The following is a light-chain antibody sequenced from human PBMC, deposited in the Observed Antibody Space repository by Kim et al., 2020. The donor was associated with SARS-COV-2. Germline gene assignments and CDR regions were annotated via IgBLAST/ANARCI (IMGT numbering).Light chain of an antibody. CDR3: QQSYTAPPT. Sequence: DIQMTQSPSSLSASVGDRVTITCRASQSIGRYLNWYQQKPGKAPKVLIYAASSLQSGGPSRFSGSGSGTDFTLTISSLQPEDFATYYCQQSYTAPPTFGGGTKVDIK. J-gene: IGKJ4*01. V-gene: IGKV1-39*01. CDR1: QSIGRY. CDR2: AAS.